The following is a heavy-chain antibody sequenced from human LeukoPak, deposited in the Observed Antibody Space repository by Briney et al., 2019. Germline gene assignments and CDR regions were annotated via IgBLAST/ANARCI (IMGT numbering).Heavy chain of an antibody. Sequence: GASVRVSCTASGYTFTSYDINWVRQAPGQGLEWMGWMNPNSGNTDYAQKFQGRVTMTKNTSITTAYMELSSLRAEDTAVYYCARALSWTTDSYYYMDVWGKGTTVTVSS. V-gene: IGHV1-8*01. D-gene: IGHD3/OR15-3a*01. CDR3: ARALSWTTDSYYYMDV. J-gene: IGHJ6*03. CDR2: MNPNSGNT. CDR1: GYTFTSYD.